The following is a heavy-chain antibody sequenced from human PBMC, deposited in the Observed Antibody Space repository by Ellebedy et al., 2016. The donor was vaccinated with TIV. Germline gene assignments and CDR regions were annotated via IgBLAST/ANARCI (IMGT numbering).Heavy chain of an antibody. D-gene: IGHD5-18*01. Sequence: ASVKVSCKASGYTFTRYGFSWVRQAPGQGLEWMGWISAYSGHTNYPQKFQDRVTMTTETATSTAYMELSSLRSEDTAVYYCARGGYGWDYNWFDPWGQGTLVTVSS. CDR1: GYTFTRYG. CDR2: ISAYSGHT. CDR3: ARGGYGWDYNWFDP. J-gene: IGHJ5*02. V-gene: IGHV1-18*01.